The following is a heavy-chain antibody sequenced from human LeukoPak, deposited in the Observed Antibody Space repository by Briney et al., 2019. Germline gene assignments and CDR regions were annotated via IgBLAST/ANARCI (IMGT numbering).Heavy chain of an antibody. D-gene: IGHD4-17*01. Sequence: TSDTLSLTCIISGGSISSSTYYWGWIRQPPGKGLEWIGTLSYSGKTYYNPSLKSRVTISVDTSKNQFSLKLSSVTAADTAVYYCASLGITGTPDYWGQGTLVTVSS. CDR3: ASLGITGTPDY. CDR2: LSYSGKT. V-gene: IGHV4-39*07. J-gene: IGHJ4*02. CDR1: GGSISSSTYY.